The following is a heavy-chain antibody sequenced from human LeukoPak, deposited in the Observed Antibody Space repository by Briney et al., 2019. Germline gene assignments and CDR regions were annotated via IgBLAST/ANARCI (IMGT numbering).Heavy chain of an antibody. CDR2: IYYSGST. CDR3: ARLYGSGSYSLSDY. J-gene: IGHJ4*02. V-gene: IGHV4-39*01. CDR1: GGSISSSSYY. D-gene: IGHD3-10*01. Sequence: PSETLSLTCTVSGGSISSSSYYWGWIRQPPGKGLEWIGSIYYSGSTYYNPPLKSRVTISVDTSKNQFSLKLSSVTAADTAVYYCARLYGSGSYSLSDYWGQGTLVTVSS.